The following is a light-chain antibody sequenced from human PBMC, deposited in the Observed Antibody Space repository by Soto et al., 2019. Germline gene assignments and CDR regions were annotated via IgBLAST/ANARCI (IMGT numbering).Light chain of an antibody. J-gene: IGKJ2*01. CDR2: GIF. V-gene: IGKV3-20*01. Sequence: PGERATLYCRPGQSVKNDYLAWYQQKPGQAPRLLVYGIFNRATGDPARFSGSGSGTDFTLTISGLEPEDSAVYYCQHYGGSPRTFGQGTKVEIK. CDR3: QHYGGSPRT. CDR1: QSVKNDY.